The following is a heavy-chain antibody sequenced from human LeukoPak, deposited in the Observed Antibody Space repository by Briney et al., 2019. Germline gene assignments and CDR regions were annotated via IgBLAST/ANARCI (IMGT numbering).Heavy chain of an antibody. V-gene: IGHV3-30*19. CDR1: GFTFSSYG. Sequence: PGRSLRLSCAASGFTFSSYGMHWVRQAPGKGLEWVALISYDGSNKYYADSVKGRFTISRDNSKNTLYLQMNSLRAEDTAVYYCARAPVLMLYVRWGYFDYWGQGTLVTVSS. CDR3: ARAPVLMLYVRWGYFDY. D-gene: IGHD3-10*02. J-gene: IGHJ4*02. CDR2: ISYDGSNK.